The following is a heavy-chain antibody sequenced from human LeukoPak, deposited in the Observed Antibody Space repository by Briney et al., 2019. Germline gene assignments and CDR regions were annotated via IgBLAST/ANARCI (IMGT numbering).Heavy chain of an antibody. CDR3: AREVSGPAGYFDY. J-gene: IGHJ4*02. D-gene: IGHD6-19*01. CDR2: IYYSGSA. V-gene: IGHV4-59*01. CDR1: GGSISSYY. Sequence: PSETLSLTCTVSGGSISSYYWSWIRKPPGKGLEWIGYIYYSGSANYNPSLKSRVTISVGTSKNQFSLKLSSVTAADTAVYYCAREVSGPAGYFDYWGQGTLVTVSS.